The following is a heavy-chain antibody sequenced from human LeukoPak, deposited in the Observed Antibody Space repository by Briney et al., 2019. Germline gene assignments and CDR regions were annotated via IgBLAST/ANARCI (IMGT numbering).Heavy chain of an antibody. J-gene: IGHJ4*02. CDR1: GFTFSTYA. CDR2: ISGGSGST. D-gene: IGHD3-3*01. Sequence: PGGSLRLSCAASGFTFSTYAMSWVRQAPGKGLEWVSAISGGSGSTYYADSVKGRFTISRDNSKNTLYLQMNSLRAEDTAVYYCARGITIFGVVIENFDYWGQGTLVTVSS. CDR3: ARGITIFGVVIENFDY. V-gene: IGHV3-23*01.